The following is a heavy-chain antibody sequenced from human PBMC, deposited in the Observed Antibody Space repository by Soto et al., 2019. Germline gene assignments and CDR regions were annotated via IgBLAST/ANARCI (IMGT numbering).Heavy chain of an antibody. CDR2: ISGSGGST. Sequence: GGSLRLSCAASGFTFSRYAMSWVRQAPGKGLEWVSAISGSGGSTYYADSVKGRFTISRDNSKNTLYLQMNSLRAEDTAVYYCAKDYGGNSGYFDYWGQGTLVTVSS. V-gene: IGHV3-23*01. D-gene: IGHD4-17*01. J-gene: IGHJ4*02. CDR3: AKDYGGNSGYFDY. CDR1: GFTFSRYA.